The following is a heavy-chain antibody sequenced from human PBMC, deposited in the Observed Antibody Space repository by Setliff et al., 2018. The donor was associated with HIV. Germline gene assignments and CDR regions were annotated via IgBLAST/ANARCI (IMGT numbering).Heavy chain of an antibody. Sequence: SVKVSCKASGGTFSSYAISWVRQAPGQGPEWMGGIIPIFRTAKYAHKFQGRVTITADESTSTAYMELSSLRSEDTAVYYCARGPLLAGDGPYYFDYWGQGTRVTVSS. CDR1: GGTFSSYA. J-gene: IGHJ4*02. CDR2: IIPIFRTA. D-gene: IGHD7-27*01. V-gene: IGHV1-69*13. CDR3: ARGPLLAGDGPYYFDY.